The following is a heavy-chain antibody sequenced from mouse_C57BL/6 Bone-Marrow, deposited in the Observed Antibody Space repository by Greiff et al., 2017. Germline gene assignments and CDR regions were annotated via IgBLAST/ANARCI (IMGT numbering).Heavy chain of an antibody. CDR1: GFNIKDDY. V-gene: IGHV14-4*01. CDR2: IDPENGDT. Sequence: EVQLQQSGAELVRPGASVKLSCTASGFNIKDDYMHWVKQRPEQGLEWIGWIDPENGDTEYASKFQGKATITADTSSNPAYLQLSSLTSEDTAVYYGTTRVSGQRKGFAYWGQGTLGTVSA. J-gene: IGHJ3*01. CDR3: TTRVSGQRKGFAY. D-gene: IGHD3-2*02.